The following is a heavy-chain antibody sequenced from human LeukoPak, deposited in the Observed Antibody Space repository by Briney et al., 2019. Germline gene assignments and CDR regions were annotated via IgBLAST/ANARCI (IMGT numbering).Heavy chain of an antibody. CDR2: IYHSGTP. J-gene: IGHJ5*02. CDR3: ARDPRWLKPGWTSTSCYEYYFDP. CDR1: AYSTTSGYQ. D-gene: IGHD2-2*01. Sequence: SQTLSLTCCVSAYSTTSGYQGAWIRQSPGKGLEWIGSIYHSGTPPYNPSLKSQVTKPVETSKNQFSLNVYSVTAANTAVYYGARDPRWLKPGWTSTSCYEYYFDPWGQGTLVTVSS. V-gene: IGHV4-38-2*02.